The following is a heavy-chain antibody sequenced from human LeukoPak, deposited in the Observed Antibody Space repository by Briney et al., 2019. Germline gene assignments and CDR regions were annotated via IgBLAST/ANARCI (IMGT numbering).Heavy chain of an antibody. CDR1: GYTFTSYA. J-gene: IGHJ6*02. Sequence: GASVKVSCKASGYTFTSYAMHWVRQAPGQRLEWMGWINAGNGNTKYSQKFQGRVTITRDTSASTAYMELSSLRPEDTAVYYCARDRPYYDFWSGTSSGMDVWGQGTTVTVSS. CDR2: INAGNGNT. CDR3: ARDRPYYDFWSGTSSGMDV. V-gene: IGHV1-3*01. D-gene: IGHD3-3*01.